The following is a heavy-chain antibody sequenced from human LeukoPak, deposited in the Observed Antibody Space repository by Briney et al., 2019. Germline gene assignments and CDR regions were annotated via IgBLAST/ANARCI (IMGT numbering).Heavy chain of an antibody. D-gene: IGHD3-22*01. V-gene: IGHV4-34*01. Sequence: SETLSLTCAVYGGSFSGYYWSWIRQPPGKGLEWIGEINHSGSTNYNPSLKSRVTISVDTSKNQFSLKLSSVTAADTAVYYCARRYYYDSSGLYHFDYWGQGTLVTVSS. CDR2: INHSGST. J-gene: IGHJ4*02. CDR1: GGSFSGYY. CDR3: ARRYYYDSSGLYHFDY.